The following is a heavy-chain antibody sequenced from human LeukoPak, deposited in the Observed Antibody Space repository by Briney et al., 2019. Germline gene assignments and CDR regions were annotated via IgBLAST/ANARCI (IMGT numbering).Heavy chain of an antibody. V-gene: IGHV4-4*02. Sequence: PSETLSLTCAVSGGSISTSKWWSWVRQPPGKGLEWIGEIYYSGSTYYNPSLKSRVTISVDTSKNQFSLKLSSVTAADTAVYYCARHYYDILTGYSAIDYWGQGTLVTVSS. CDR3: ARHYYDILTGYSAIDY. J-gene: IGHJ4*02. D-gene: IGHD3-9*01. CDR2: IYYSGST. CDR1: GGSISTSKW.